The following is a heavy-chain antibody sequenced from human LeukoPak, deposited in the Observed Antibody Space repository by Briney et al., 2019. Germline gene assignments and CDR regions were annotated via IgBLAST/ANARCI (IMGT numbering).Heavy chain of an antibody. CDR2: INPNIGGT. CDR1: GYTFTAYH. Sequence: VKVSCKASGYTFTAYHIHWVRQAPGQGLEWMGWINPNIGGTNYAQKFQGRVTMTRDTSINTADMELSRLTSDDTAVYYCARGSSNWQKWFDPWGQGTLVTVSS. CDR3: ARGSSNWQKWFDP. V-gene: IGHV1-2*02. D-gene: IGHD6-13*01. J-gene: IGHJ5*02.